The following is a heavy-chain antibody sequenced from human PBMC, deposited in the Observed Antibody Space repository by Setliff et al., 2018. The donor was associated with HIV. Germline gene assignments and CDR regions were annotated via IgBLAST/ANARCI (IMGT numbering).Heavy chain of an antibody. CDR1: DYTFTSYG. CDR3: TRGGYRGSYPIDY. J-gene: IGHJ4*02. CDR2: ISPYSGNT. V-gene: IGHV1-18*01. D-gene: IGHD1-26*01. Sequence: ASVKVSCKTSDYTFTSYGITWVRQAPGQGLEWMGWISPYSGNTHYAQNLQGRVTMTTDTSTSTAYMELRSLRSDDTAVYYCTRGGYRGSYPIDYWGQGTLVTVSS.